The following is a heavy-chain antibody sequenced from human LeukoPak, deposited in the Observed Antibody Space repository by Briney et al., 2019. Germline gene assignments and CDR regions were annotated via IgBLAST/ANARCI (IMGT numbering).Heavy chain of an antibody. CDR1: GYTLTELS. V-gene: IGHV1-24*01. CDR3: ATDLWVAGTSSVY. J-gene: IGHJ4*02. D-gene: IGHD6-19*01. CDR2: FDPEDGET. Sequence: ASVKVSCKVSGYTLTELSMHWVRQAPGKGLEWMGGFDPEDGETIYAQKFQGRVTMTEDTSTDTAYMEPSSLRSEDTAVYYCATDLWVAGTSSVYWGQGTLVTVSS.